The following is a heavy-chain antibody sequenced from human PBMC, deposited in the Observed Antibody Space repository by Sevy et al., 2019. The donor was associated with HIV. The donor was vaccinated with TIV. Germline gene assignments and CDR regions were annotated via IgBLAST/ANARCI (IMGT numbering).Heavy chain of an antibody. CDR2: MTPDSGRA. V-gene: IGHV1-8*03. Sequence: ASVKVSCKTSGYTFTNNDINWLRQAAGQGLEWMGWMTPDSGRAGYARRFQGRVTFTRDTSRSTANMELSNLTSDDTAVYYCTRYIGVFRRGSYYKFMDVWGQGTSVTVSS. J-gene: IGHJ6*02. CDR3: TRYIGVFRRGSYYKFMDV. D-gene: IGHD3-10*01. CDR1: GYTFTNND.